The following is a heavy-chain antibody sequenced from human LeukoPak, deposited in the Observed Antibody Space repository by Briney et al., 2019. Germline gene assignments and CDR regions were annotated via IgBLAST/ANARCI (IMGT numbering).Heavy chain of an antibody. D-gene: IGHD3-10*01. CDR3: ARGRGYYYYYGMDV. V-gene: IGHV4-59*12. CDR2: IYSSGST. J-gene: IGHJ6*02. CDR1: GASISSSY. Sequence: SETLSLTCTVSGASISSSYWSWIRQPPGKGLEWIGYIYSSGSTNYNPSLKSRVTISVDTSKNQFSLKLSSVTAADTAVYYCARGRGYYYYYGMDVWGQGTTVTVSS.